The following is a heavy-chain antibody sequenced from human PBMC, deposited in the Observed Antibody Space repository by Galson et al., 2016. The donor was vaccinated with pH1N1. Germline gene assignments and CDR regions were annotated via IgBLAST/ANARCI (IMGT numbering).Heavy chain of an antibody. D-gene: IGHD3-16*01. CDR2: VSWDGGST. V-gene: IGHV3-43*01. CDR1: GLTFHDYT. Sequence: SLRLSCAASGLTFHDYTMHWVRQTPGKGLEWVSLVSWDGGSTYYADYVKGRFTVSRDNSKNSLYLQMNSLRSEDTALYYCAKEIQRGSYGMDVWGRGTTVTVSS. CDR3: AKEIQRGSYGMDV. J-gene: IGHJ6*02.